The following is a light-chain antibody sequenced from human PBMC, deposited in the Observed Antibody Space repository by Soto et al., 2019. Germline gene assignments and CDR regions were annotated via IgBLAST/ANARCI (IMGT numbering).Light chain of an antibody. CDR1: QSISTY. CDR2: AAS. J-gene: IGKJ4*01. Sequence: DIQRTQSPSSLSASVGDRVTITCRASQSISTYLNWYQQKPGKAPNLLIFAASTSQSGVPSRFSGSGSGTDFTLTIRSLQPEDFATYYCQQSYTAPLTFGGGTKVDIK. CDR3: QQSYTAPLT. V-gene: IGKV1-39*01.